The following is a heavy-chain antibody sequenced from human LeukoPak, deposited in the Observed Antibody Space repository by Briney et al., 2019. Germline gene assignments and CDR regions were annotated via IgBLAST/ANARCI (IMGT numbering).Heavy chain of an antibody. CDR3: ARAQDFSDSSGPNYLDF. J-gene: IGHJ4*02. CDR1: GYSLSSGFF. V-gene: IGHV4-38-2*02. D-gene: IGHD3-22*01. CDR2: FSHRGGS. Sequence: SETLSLTCTVSGYSLSSGFFCDWIRQSPGKGLEWIGSFSHRGGSYHNPSLKSRVTISVDTSKNQFTLKLLSVTAADTAVYYCARAQDFSDSSGPNYLDFWGQGILVTVSS.